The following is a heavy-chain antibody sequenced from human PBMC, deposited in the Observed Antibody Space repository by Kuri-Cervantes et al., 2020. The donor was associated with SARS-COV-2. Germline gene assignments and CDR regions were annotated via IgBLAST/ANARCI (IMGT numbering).Heavy chain of an antibody. CDR2: ISGSGGRT. CDR3: ARDKSLPAAIYVNYYYYGMDV. J-gene: IGHJ6*02. V-gene: IGHV3-23*01. D-gene: IGHD2-2*02. Sequence: GGSLRLSCVASGFTFSNFGMNWVRQAPGRGLEWVSGISGSGGRTFYADSVKGRFTITRDNAKNSLYLQMNSLRAEDTAVYYCARDKSLPAAIYVNYYYYGMDVWGQGTTVTVSS. CDR1: GFTFSNFG.